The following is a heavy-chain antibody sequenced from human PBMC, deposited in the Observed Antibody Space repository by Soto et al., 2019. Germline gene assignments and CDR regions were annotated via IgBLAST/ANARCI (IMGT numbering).Heavy chain of an antibody. CDR1: GSTFSDHY. CDR3: ARAAYGHGSDV. V-gene: IGHV3-72*01. CDR2: ITNKIDGYTT. D-gene: IGHD3-16*01. J-gene: IGHJ6*02. Sequence: EMQMVESGGGLVQPGGSLRLSCAASGSTFSDHYMDWVRQAPGKGLEWVGRITNKIDGYTTSYAASVEGRFIVSRDDSRNSLFLQMNNLKMEDTAVYFCARAAYGHGSDVWGQGSTVIVSS.